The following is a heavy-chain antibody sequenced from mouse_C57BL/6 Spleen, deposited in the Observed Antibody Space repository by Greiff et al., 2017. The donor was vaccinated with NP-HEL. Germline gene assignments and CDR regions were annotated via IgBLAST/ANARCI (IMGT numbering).Heavy chain of an antibody. CDR2: IYPGSGST. CDR1: GYTFTSYW. J-gene: IGHJ4*01. D-gene: IGHD1-1*01. V-gene: IGHV1-55*01. CDR3: ARAPYYGSSYEAMDY. Sequence: VQLQQPGAELVKPGASVKMSCKASGYTFTSYWITWVKQRPGQGLEWIGDIYPGSGSTNYNEKFKSKATLTVDTSSSTAYMQLSSLTSEDSAVYYCARAPYYGSSYEAMDYWGQGTSVTVSS.